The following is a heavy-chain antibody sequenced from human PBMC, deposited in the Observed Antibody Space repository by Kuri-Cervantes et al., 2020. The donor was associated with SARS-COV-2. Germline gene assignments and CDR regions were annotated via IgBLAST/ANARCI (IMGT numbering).Heavy chain of an antibody. J-gene: IGHJ6*02. CDR1: GYTFTSYD. CDR3: ARDYWARGVVIMGLYGMDV. Sequence: SVKVSCKASGYTFTSYDISWVRQAPGQGLEWMGGIIPIFGTANYAQKFQGRVTITADESTSTAYMELSSLRSEDTAVYYCARDYWARGVVIMGLYGMDVWGQGTTVTVSS. V-gene: IGHV1-69*13. CDR2: IIPIFGTA. D-gene: IGHD3-3*01.